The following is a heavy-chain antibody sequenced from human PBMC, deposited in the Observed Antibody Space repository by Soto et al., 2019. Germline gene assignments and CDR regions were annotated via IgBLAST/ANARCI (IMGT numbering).Heavy chain of an antibody. CDR1: GYSFTSYW. CDR2: IDRSDAYT. V-gene: IGHV5-10-1*01. D-gene: IGHD4-17*01. CDR3: ARHGPHRPVTTLVFHYYGMDV. J-gene: IGHJ6*02. Sequence: GEALKISCKGSGYSFTSYWISWVREMPGKGVEWVGRIDRSDAYTNYSPSFQGHVTISADKSISTAYLQWSSLKASDTATYYCARHGPHRPVTTLVFHYYGMDVWGQGTTVTVSS.